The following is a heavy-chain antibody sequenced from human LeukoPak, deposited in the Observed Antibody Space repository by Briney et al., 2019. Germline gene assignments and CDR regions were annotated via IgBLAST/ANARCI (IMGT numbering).Heavy chain of an antibody. D-gene: IGHD3-22*01. CDR2: IYHSGST. V-gene: IGHV4-38-2*02. J-gene: IGHJ4*02. Sequence: SETLSLTCTVSGYSISSGYYWGWIRQPPGKGLEWIGSIYHSGSTYYNPSLKSRVTISVDTSKNQFSLKLSSVTSADTAVYYCARGASLAYYYDSSGYYYDFDYWGQGTLVTVSS. CDR3: ARGASLAYYYDSSGYYYDFDY. CDR1: GYSISSGYY.